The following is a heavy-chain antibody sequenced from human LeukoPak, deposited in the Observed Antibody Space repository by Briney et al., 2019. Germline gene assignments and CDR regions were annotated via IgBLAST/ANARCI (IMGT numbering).Heavy chain of an antibody. V-gene: IGHV1-46*01. CDR1: GYTFTSYY. Sequence: ASVKVSCKASGYTFTSYYMHWVRQAPGQGLEWMGIINPSGGSTSYAQKFQGRVTMTRDTSTSTVYMELSSLRSEDTAVYYCARDSNADYGDPSIDYWGQGTLVTVSS. D-gene: IGHD4-17*01. CDR2: INPSGGST. CDR3: ARDSNADYGDPSIDY. J-gene: IGHJ4*02.